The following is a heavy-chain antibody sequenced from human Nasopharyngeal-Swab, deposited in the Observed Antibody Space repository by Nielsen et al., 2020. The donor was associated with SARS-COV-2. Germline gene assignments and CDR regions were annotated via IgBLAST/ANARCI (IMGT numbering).Heavy chain of an antibody. J-gene: IGHJ3*02. D-gene: IGHD3-10*01. V-gene: IGHV3-64D*08. Sequence: GESLKISCSVSGFFFNRFAMHWVRQAPGKGLEYVSTINDYGNTIHYADSVRGRFTISRDISKNTLYLQMNSLRTEDTAVYYCVKDLPGTYSFEIWGQGTMVTVSS. CDR1: GFFFNRFA. CDR3: VKDLPGTYSFEI. CDR2: INDYGNTI.